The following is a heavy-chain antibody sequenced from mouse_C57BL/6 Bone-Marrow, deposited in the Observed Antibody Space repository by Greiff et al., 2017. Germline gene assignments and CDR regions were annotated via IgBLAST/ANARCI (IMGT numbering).Heavy chain of an antibody. J-gene: IGHJ2*01. CDR2: LSGGGGNT. D-gene: IGHD1-1*01. Sequence: EVKLEESGGGLVKPGGSLKLSCAASGFTFSSYTMSWVRQTPEKRLEWVATLSGGGGNTYYPDSVKGRFTISRDNAKNTLYLQMSSLRSEDTALYYCARHYYYGSSYHYFDDGGQGTTRTDSS. V-gene: IGHV5-9*01. CDR1: GFTFSSYT. CDR3: ARHYYYGSSYHYFDD.